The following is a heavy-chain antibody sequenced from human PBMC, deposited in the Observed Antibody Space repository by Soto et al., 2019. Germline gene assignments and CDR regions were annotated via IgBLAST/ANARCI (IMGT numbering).Heavy chain of an antibody. CDR2: IYWDDDT. CDR1: GFSFSADGVG. J-gene: IGHJ3*01. Sequence: SGPTLVNPTQTLTLTCIFSGFSFSADGVGVGWIRQPPGKALEWLALIYWDDDTRYRPSLKGRLTITKDSSKNQVVLTMTNMDPLDTATYYCAHAFGGTSWPNDAFDVWGQGTVVTVSS. CDR3: AHAFGGTSWPNDAFDV. V-gene: IGHV2-5*02. D-gene: IGHD3-16*01.